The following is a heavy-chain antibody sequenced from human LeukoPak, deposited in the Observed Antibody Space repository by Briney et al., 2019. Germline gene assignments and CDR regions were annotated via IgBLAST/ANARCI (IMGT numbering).Heavy chain of an antibody. Sequence: GGSLRLSCAASGFTFSSYWMHWVRQAPGKGLVWVSNIKSDGSNINYADSVKGRFTISRDNAKNTLYLQMKSLRAEDAAVYYCISEVGKGSHWGQGTLVTVSS. D-gene: IGHD1-26*01. CDR3: ISEVGKGSH. J-gene: IGHJ4*02. CDR1: GFTFSSYW. CDR2: IKSDGSNI. V-gene: IGHV3-74*01.